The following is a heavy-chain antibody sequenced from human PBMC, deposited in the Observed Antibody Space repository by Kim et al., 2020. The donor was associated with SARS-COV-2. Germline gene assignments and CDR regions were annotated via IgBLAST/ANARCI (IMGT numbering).Heavy chain of an antibody. J-gene: IGHJ4*02. CDR2: IYSGGSST. CDR1: GFTFSTYA. CDR3: ATTTSGWIFDY. Sequence: GGSLRLSCAASGFTFSTYAMSWVRQAPGMGLEWVSTIYSGGSSTFYADSVKGRFTISRDNSKNTLYLQINSLRAEDTAVYYFATTTSGWIFDYWGQGTMVTVSS. D-gene: IGHD6-19*01. V-gene: IGHV3-23*03.